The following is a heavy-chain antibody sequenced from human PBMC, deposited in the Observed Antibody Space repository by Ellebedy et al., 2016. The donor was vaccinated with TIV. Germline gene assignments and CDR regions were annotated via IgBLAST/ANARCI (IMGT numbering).Heavy chain of an antibody. CDR1: GFTFSAYG. V-gene: IGHV3-30*02. J-gene: IGHJ4*02. D-gene: IGHD4-17*01. CDR2: IRYDGSNK. Sequence: GESLKISCAASGFTFSAYGMHWVRQAPGTGLEWVTYIRYDGSNKYYADSVKGRFTISRDNSKNTLFLLMNSLRAEDTALFHCARDRRDYGDPFDHWGQGTLVTVSS. CDR3: ARDRRDYGDPFDH.